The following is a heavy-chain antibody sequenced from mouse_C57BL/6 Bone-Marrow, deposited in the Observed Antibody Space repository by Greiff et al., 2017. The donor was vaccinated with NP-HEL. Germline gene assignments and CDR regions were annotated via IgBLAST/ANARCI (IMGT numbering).Heavy chain of an antibody. CDR2: IDPENGDT. V-gene: IGHV14-4*01. Sequence: EVQLQQSGAELVRPGASVKLSCTASGFNIKDDYMHWVKQRPEQGLEWIGWIDPENGDTEYASKFQGTAPITADTSSNTAYLQLSSLTSEDTAVYYCTTWDGSFAYWGQGTLVTVSA. D-gene: IGHD2-3*01. CDR1: GFNIKDDY. CDR3: TTWDGSFAY. J-gene: IGHJ3*01.